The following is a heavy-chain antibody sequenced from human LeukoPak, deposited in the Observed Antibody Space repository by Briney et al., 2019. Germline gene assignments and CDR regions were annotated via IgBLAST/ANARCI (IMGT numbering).Heavy chain of an antibody. CDR1: GYTFTNFG. D-gene: IGHD6-19*01. V-gene: IGHV1-18*01. CDR2: ISPYNGNT. CDR3: ARWSSGWWAFDI. J-gene: IGHJ3*02. Sequence: ASVKVSCKASGYTFTNFGVSWVRQAPGQGLEWVGWISPYNGNTNYAQNLQGRVTLTTDTSTTTAYMELSSLRSEDTAVYYCARWSSGWWAFDIWGQGTMVTVSS.